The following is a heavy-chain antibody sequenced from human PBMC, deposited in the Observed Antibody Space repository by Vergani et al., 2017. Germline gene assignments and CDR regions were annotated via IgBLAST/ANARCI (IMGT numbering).Heavy chain of an antibody. V-gene: IGHV1-69*01. D-gene: IGHD2-15*01. CDR1: GGTFSSYA. J-gene: IGHJ4*02. CDR2: IIPIFGTA. Sequence: QVQLVQSGAEVKKPGSSVKVSCKASGGTFSSYAISWVRQAPGQGLEWMGGIIPIFGTANYAQKFQGRVTITTDESTSTAYMELSRLRSEDTAVYYCARSRCSGGSCGKVDYWGQGTLVTVSS. CDR3: ARSRCSGGSCGKVDY.